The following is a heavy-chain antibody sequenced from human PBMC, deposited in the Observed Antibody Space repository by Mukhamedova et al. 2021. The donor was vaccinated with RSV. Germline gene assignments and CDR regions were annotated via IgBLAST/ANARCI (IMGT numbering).Heavy chain of an antibody. J-gene: IGHJ5*02. CDR3: TTVLVASNWFDP. V-gene: IGHV3-15*01. CDR2: GATT. D-gene: IGHD2-15*01. Sequence: GATTDYAAPVKGRFTISRDDSKNTVYLQMESLKTEDTAVYFCTTVLVASNWFDPWGQGTLVTVSS.